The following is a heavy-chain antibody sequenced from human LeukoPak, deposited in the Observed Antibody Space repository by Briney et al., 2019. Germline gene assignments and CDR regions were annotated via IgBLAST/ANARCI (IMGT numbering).Heavy chain of an antibody. CDR2: IYYSGST. Sequence: PSETLSLTCTVSGGSISSSSYYWGWIRPTPGKGLEWIGSIYYSGSTYYNPSLKSRVTISVDTSKNQFSLKLSSVTAADTAVYYCARLGGVVFYYFDYWGQGTLVTVSS. J-gene: IGHJ4*02. CDR3: ARLGGVVFYYFDY. D-gene: IGHD2-15*01. CDR1: GGSISSSSYY. V-gene: IGHV4-39*01.